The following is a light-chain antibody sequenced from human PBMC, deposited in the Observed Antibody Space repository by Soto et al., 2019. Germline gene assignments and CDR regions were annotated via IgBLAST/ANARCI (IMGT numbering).Light chain of an antibody. CDR3: SSYTSSSIDYV. CDR2: EVS. J-gene: IGLJ1*01. CDR1: SSDVGGYNY. Sequence: LTQPASVSGSPGQSITISCTGTSSDVGGYNYVSWYQQHPGKAPKLMIYEVSNRPSGVSNRFSGSKSGNTASLTISGLQAEDEADYYCSSYTSSSIDYVFGTGTKVTVL. V-gene: IGLV2-14*01.